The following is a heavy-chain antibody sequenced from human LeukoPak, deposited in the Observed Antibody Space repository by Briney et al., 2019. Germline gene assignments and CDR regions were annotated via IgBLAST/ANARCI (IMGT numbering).Heavy chain of an antibody. J-gene: IGHJ5*02. CDR2: IHYSGST. V-gene: IGHV4-39*01. CDR1: GGSISSSGYY. Sequence: KPSENPSLHRTVSGGSISSSGYYWGWIRQPPGKGLEWVASIHYSGSTYYNPSLKSRVTISVDTSKNQLSLKLSSLTAADTAVYYCARHEYSGSYYGLSWFDPWGQGTLVTVSS. CDR3: ARHEYSGSYYGLSWFDP. D-gene: IGHD1-26*01.